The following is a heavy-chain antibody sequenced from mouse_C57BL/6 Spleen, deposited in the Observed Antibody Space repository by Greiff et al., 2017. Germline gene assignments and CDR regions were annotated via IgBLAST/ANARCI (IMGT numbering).Heavy chain of an antibody. Sequence: VQLQQSGPELVKPGASVKISCKASGYAFSSSWLNWLKQRPGKGLEWIGRLYPGDGDTNYNGKFKGKATLTADKSSSTAYMQLSSLTSEDSAVYFCARDGSSPSVYGGQGTTLTVSS. D-gene: IGHD1-1*01. CDR2: LYPGDGDT. CDR3: ARDGSSPSVY. V-gene: IGHV1-82*01. CDR1: GYAFSSSW. J-gene: IGHJ2*01.